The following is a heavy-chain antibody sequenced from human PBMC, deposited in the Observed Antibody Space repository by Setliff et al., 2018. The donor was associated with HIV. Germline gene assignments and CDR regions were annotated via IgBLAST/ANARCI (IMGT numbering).Heavy chain of an antibody. Sequence: GGSLRLSCTASGFTFSSYEMNWVRQAPGKGLEWAAYISASGSTIYYTDSVKGRFTISRDNAKNSLYLQMNSLGAEDTAVYYCAKSYFDRSGYLGSWGQGTLVTVS. D-gene: IGHD3-22*01. CDR3: AKSYFDRSGYLGS. CDR1: GFTFSSYE. CDR2: ISASGSTI. J-gene: IGHJ5*02. V-gene: IGHV3-48*03.